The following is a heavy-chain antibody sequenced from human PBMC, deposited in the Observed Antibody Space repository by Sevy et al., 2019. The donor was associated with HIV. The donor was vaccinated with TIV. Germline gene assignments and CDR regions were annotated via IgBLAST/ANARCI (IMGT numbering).Heavy chain of an antibody. CDR3: ARENIAVAGIGYYFDH. J-gene: IGHJ4*02. Sequence: GGSLRLSCVASGSTFSTYGMHWVRQAPGKGLEWVAVIWYDGSNKEYVDSVKGRFTISRDNSKDTLYLQMNSLRAEDTAVYYCARENIAVAGIGYYFDHWGQGTLVTVSS. D-gene: IGHD6-19*01. CDR2: IWYDGSNK. CDR1: GSTFSTYG. V-gene: IGHV3-33*01.